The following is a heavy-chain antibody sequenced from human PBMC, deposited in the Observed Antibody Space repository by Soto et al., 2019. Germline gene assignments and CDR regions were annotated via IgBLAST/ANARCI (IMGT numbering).Heavy chain of an antibody. J-gene: IGHJ1*01. CDR3: ARWGTTGGLDV. CDR1: GFTFRSYV. V-gene: IGHV3-30*19. D-gene: IGHD3-16*01. CDR2: TSYDGSGK. Sequence: QVHLVESGGGVVQPGTSLRLSCVGSGFTFRSYVIHWVRQAPGKGLEWVALTSYDGSGKYYGDSVRGRFTISRDNSTNTVDLQMDSLRLEDTALYYCARWGTTGGLDVWGQGTLVSVSS.